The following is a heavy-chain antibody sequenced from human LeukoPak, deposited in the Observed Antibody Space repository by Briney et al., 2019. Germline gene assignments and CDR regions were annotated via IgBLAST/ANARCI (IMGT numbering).Heavy chain of an antibody. Sequence: PGGSLRLSCAASGFTFTNYAMTGVRQAPGKGLEWVSTIYGSGDGTYYADSVKGRFTISRDNSKNTLYVQMNSLRAEDTAVYYCAKGHAPSGSYADYWGQGTLVTVSS. CDR1: GFTFTNYA. CDR3: AKGHAPSGSYADY. CDR2: IYGSGDGT. J-gene: IGHJ4*02. V-gene: IGHV3-23*01. D-gene: IGHD1-26*01.